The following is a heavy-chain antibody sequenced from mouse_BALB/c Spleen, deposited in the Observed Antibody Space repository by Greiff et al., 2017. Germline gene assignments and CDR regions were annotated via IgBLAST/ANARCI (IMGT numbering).Heavy chain of an antibody. D-gene: IGHD1-1*01. CDR3: ARAHYYGSSYTMDY. J-gene: IGHJ4*01. CDR2: ISDGGSYT. V-gene: IGHV5-4*02. CDR1: GFTFSDYY. Sequence: EVKVVESGGGLVKPGGSLKLSCAASGFTFSDYYMYWVRQTPEKRLEWVATISDGGSYTYYPDSVKGRFTISRDNAKNNLYLQMSSLKSEDTAMYYCARAHYYGSSYTMDYWGQGTSVTVSS.